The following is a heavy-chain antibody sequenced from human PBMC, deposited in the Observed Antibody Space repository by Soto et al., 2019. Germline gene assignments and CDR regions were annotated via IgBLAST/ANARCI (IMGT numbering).Heavy chain of an antibody. CDR2: ISHRGAT. Sequence: SETLSLTCSVSGYSIDRGYYWGWIRQAPERGLEWIGSISHRGATSYTPSLKSRAIISLDTSNNQFTLRLTSVTVADTATYYCVRYEYDSSGHDDEHWCQGTLVT. J-gene: IGHJ4*02. V-gene: IGHV4-38-2*02. D-gene: IGHD3-22*01. CDR1: GYSIDRGYY. CDR3: VRYEYDSSGHDDEH.